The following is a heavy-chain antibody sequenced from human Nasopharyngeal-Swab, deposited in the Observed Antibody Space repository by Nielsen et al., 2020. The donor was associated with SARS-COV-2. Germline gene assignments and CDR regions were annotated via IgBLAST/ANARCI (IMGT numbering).Heavy chain of an antibody. D-gene: IGHD1-1*01. CDR3: ARGHNWSFDY. V-gene: IGHV3-7*04. J-gene: IGHJ4*02. CDR2: IKQDGSEK. CDR1: GFTFSSYW. Sequence: GESLKISCAASGFTFSSYWMNWVRQAPGKGLEWVANIKQDGSEKPYVDSVRGRFTISRDNAKNSVYLQMNSPRAEDTAVYYCARGHNWSFDYWGQGTLVTVSA.